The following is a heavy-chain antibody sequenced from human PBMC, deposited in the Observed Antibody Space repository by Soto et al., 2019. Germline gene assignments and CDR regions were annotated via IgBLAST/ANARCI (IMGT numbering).Heavy chain of an antibody. CDR1: GGTFSSYA. CDR3: GRRDGYQYCDYDLDV. J-gene: IGHJ6*02. D-gene: IGHD5-12*01. V-gene: IGHV1-69*12. CDR2: IIPMFGTT. Sequence: QVQLVQSGAEVTKPGSSVKVSCKASGGTFSSYAISWVRQAPGQGLEWMGGIIPMFGTTNYAQKFQDRVKPTAAETTTTVYMELSSLRSEDTAVYYCGRRDGYQYCDYDLDVWGQGTMVTVS.